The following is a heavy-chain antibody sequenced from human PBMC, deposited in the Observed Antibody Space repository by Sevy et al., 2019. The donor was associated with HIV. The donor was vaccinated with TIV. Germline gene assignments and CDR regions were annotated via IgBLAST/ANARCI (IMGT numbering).Heavy chain of an antibody. J-gene: IGHJ1*01. D-gene: IGHD3-22*01. CDR1: RVSFTNPA. Sequence: GRSLRLSCSTSRVSFTNPAMSWLRQAPGKGLEWVASISGSGRTKYYAGSVRGRFSISRDNSEDKVYLQMSSLRAEDTAVYYCATTHYELVIYFEHWGQGTLVTVFS. CDR2: ISGSGRTK. CDR3: ATTHYELVIYFEH. V-gene: IGHV3-23*01.